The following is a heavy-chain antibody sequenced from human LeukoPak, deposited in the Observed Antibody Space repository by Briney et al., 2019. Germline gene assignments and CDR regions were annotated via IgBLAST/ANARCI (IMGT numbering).Heavy chain of an antibody. J-gene: IGHJ3*02. CDR1: GYTFTTYG. V-gene: IGHV1-18*01. Sequence: ASVKVSCKASGYTFTTYGISWVRQAPGQGLEWMGWISAYNGNTNYAQKLQGRVTMTTDTSTSTAYMELSSLRSEDTAVYYCARRAPQDRAFDIWGQGTMVTVSS. CDR3: ARRAPQDRAFDI. CDR2: ISAYNGNT. D-gene: IGHD1-26*01.